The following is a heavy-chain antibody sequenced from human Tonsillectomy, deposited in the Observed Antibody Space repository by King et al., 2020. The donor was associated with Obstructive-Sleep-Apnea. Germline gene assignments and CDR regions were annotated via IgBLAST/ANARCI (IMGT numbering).Heavy chain of an antibody. CDR2: IAYDGSNK. CDR1: GFTFSSYA. Sequence: VQLVESGGGVVQPGRSLRLSCAASGFTFSSYAMHWVRQAPGKGLVGVAGIAYDGSNKYYEDSVKGRFTISRDNSKNTLYLQMNSLRAEDTAVYYCARVEAYYDFWSGYSDLYYYYGMDVWGQGTTVTVSS. D-gene: IGHD3-3*01. CDR3: ARVEAYYDFWSGYSDLYYYYGMDV. V-gene: IGHV3-30*04. J-gene: IGHJ6*02.